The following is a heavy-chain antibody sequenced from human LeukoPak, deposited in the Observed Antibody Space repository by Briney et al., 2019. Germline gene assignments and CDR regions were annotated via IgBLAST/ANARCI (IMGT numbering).Heavy chain of an antibody. CDR2: ISYDGSNK. V-gene: IGHV3-30*18. D-gene: IGHD1-26*01. Sequence: GGSLRLSCAASGFTFSNYWMSWVRQAPGKGLEWVAVISYDGSNKYYADSVKGRFTISRDNSKNTLSLQMNSLRSEDTAVYYCAKGWDTKSTSRSPFDYWGQGTLVTVSS. CDR1: GFTFSNYW. CDR3: AKGWDTKSTSRSPFDY. J-gene: IGHJ4*02.